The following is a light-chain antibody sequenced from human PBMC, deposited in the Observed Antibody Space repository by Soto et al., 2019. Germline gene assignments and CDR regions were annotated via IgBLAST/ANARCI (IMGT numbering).Light chain of an antibody. J-gene: IGLJ1*01. Sequence: QSVLTQPRSVSGSPGQSVTISRTGTSSNVGGYNYVSWYQQHPGKAPKLMISGVTNRPSGVPDRFSGSKSGNTASLTISGLQPEDEADYYCCSYAGTYIHYVFGSGTKVTVL. V-gene: IGLV2-11*01. CDR2: GVT. CDR1: SSNVGGYNY. CDR3: CSYAGTYIHYV.